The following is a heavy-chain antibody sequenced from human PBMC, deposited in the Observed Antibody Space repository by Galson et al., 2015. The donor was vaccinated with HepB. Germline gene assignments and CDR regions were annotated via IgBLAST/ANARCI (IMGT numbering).Heavy chain of an antibody. CDR3: ARDDFVSLSVSLLDY. D-gene: IGHD2-21*02. CDR1: GYTFTSYA. V-gene: IGHV7-4-1*02. CDR2: INTSTGNP. J-gene: IGHJ4*02. Sequence: SVKVSCKASGYTFTSYAMNWVRQAPGQGLEWMGWINTSTGNPTYAQGFTGRFVFSLDTSVSTAYLQISSLKAEDTAVYYCARDDFVSLSVSLLDYWGQGTLVTVSS.